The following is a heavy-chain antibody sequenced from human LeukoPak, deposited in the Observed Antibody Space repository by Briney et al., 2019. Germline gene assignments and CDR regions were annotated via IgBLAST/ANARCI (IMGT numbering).Heavy chain of an antibody. V-gene: IGHV3-30*02. CDR3: ARVSTVTVRY. Sequence: PGGSLRLSCAASGFTFSSYGMHWVRQAPGKGLEWVAFIRYDGSNKYYADSVKGRFTISRDNAKNSLYLQMNSLRAEDTAVYYCARVSTVTVRYWGQGTLVTVSS. CDR1: GFTFSSYG. J-gene: IGHJ4*02. D-gene: IGHD2-21*02. CDR2: IRYDGSNK.